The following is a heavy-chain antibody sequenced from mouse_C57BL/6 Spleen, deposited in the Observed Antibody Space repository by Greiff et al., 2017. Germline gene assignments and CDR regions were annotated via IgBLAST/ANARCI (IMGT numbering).Heavy chain of an antibody. D-gene: IGHD2-1*01. CDR3: ARGIYYGNYVGFDY. J-gene: IGHJ2*01. CDR1: GFTFSSYA. CDR2: ISDGGSYT. V-gene: IGHV5-4*01. Sequence: DVQLVESGGGLVKPGGSLKLSCAASGFTFSSYAMSWVRQTPEKRLEWVATISDGGSYTYYPDNVKGRFTISRDNAKNNLYLQMSHLKSEDTAMDYCARGIYYGNYVGFDYWGQGTTRTVSS.